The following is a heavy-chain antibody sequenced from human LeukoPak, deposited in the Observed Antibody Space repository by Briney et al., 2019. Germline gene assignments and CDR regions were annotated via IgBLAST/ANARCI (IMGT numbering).Heavy chain of an antibody. J-gene: IGHJ4*02. CDR2: IHPNSGGT. CDR3: ARAIGYYDSSGYLFDY. Sequence: GASVKVSCKASGYTFTGYYMHWVRQAPGQGLEWMGWIHPNSGGTNYAHKFQGRVTMTRDTSISTAYMELSRLRSDDTAVYYCARAIGYYDSSGYLFDYWGQGTLVTVSS. V-gene: IGHV1-2*02. CDR1: GYTFTGYY. D-gene: IGHD3-22*01.